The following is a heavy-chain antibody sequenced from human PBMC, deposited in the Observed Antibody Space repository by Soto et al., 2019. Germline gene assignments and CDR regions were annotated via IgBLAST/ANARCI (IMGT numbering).Heavy chain of an antibody. CDR3: ARGQWGSYSIDY. CDR1: GYTFTSYA. J-gene: IGHJ4*02. V-gene: IGHV1-3*05. Sequence: QVQLVQSGAEEKKPGASVKVSCKASGYTFTSYAMHWVRQAPGQRLEWMGWINAGNGNTKYSQKFQGRVTITRDTSASTAYMELSSLRSEDTAVYYCARGQWGSYSIDYWGQGTLVTVSS. D-gene: IGHD1-26*01. CDR2: INAGNGNT.